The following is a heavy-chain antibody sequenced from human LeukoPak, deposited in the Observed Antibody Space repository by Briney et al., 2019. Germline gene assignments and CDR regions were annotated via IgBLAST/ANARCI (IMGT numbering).Heavy chain of an antibody. Sequence: PGGSLRLSCAVSGFTFTSYAMHWVRQAPGKGLEWVAVISYDGTSKSSADSVQGRFTISRDNSKNTLYLQMNSLRAEDTAVYYCAKAPYSGSPYYFDYWGQGTLVTVSS. CDR2: ISYDGTSK. D-gene: IGHD1-26*01. CDR3: AKAPYSGSPYYFDY. CDR1: GFTFTSYA. V-gene: IGHV3-30*18. J-gene: IGHJ4*02.